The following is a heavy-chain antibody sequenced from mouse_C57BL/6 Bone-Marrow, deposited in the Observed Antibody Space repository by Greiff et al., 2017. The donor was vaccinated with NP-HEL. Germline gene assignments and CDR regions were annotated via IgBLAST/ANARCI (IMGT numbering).Heavy chain of an antibody. CDR1: GFTFTDYY. CDR2: IRNKANGYTT. D-gene: IGHD1-1*01. Sequence: EVQRVESGGGLVQPGGSLSLSCAASGFTFTDYYMSWVRQPPGKALEWLGFIRNKANGYTTEYSASVKGRFTISRDNSQSILYLQMNALRAEDSATYYCARPSTTVVADFAYWGQGTLVTVSA. J-gene: IGHJ3*01. V-gene: IGHV7-3*01. CDR3: ARPSTTVVADFAY.